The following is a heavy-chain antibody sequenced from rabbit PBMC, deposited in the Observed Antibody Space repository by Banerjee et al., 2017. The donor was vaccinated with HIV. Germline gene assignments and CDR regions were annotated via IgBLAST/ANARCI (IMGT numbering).Heavy chain of an antibody. CDR2: IYAGSSGTT. CDR3: ARGLVAGVLDL. CDR1: GFSFSSSDY. Sequence: QEQLEESGGDLVKPEGSLTLTCTASGFSFSSSDYMSWVRQAPGKGLEWIAIIYAGSSGTTYYASWAKGRFTISKTSSTTVTLQMTSLTAADTATYFCARGLVAGVLDLWGPGTLVTVS. J-gene: IGHJ4*01. V-gene: IGHV1S45*01. D-gene: IGHD3-3*01.